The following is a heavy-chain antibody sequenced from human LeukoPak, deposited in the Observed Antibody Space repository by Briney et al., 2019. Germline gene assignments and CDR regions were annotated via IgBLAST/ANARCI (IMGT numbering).Heavy chain of an antibody. CDR1: GGSISSYY. J-gene: IGHJ4*02. V-gene: IGHV4-34*01. CDR2: INHSGST. D-gene: IGHD5-18*01. Sequence: SETLSLTCTVSGGSISSYYWSWIRQPPGKGLEWIGEINHSGSTNYNPSLKSRVTISVDTSKNQFSLKLSSVTAADTAVYYCARGRGYSYGRMGGYFDYWGQGTLVTVSS. CDR3: ARGRGYSYGRMGGYFDY.